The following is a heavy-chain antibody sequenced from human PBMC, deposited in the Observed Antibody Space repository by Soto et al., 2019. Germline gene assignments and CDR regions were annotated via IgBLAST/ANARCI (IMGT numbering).Heavy chain of an antibody. D-gene: IGHD3-16*02. V-gene: IGHV4-39*07. CDR3: ARGGLMITFGGVIDYIDY. CDR2: VYYSGST. J-gene: IGHJ4*02. Sequence: SETLSLTCTVSGGSLSSTSYYWGWIRQHPGKGLEWIGNVYYSGSTYHNPSLKNRATISVDTSKNQFSLYLQMNILRDEDTAVYYCARGGLMITFGGVIDYIDYWGQGTLVTVSS. CDR1: GGSLSSTSYY.